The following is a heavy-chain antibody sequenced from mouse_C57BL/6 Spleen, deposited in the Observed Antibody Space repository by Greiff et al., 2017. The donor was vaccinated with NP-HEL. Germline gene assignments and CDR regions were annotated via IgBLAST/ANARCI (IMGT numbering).Heavy chain of an antibody. CDR1: GFSINSDCY. J-gene: IGHJ4*01. V-gene: IGHV3-3*01. CDR2: TFYSGIT. CDR3: ARGNYGSSPPLAMDY. Sequence: EVKLEESGPSLVRPSQTLSLTCTVTGFSINSDCYWIWIRQFPGNKLEYIGYTFYSGITYYNPSLESRTYITRDTSKNQFSLKLSSVTTEDTATYYCARGNYGSSPPLAMDYWGQGTSVTVSS. D-gene: IGHD1-1*01.